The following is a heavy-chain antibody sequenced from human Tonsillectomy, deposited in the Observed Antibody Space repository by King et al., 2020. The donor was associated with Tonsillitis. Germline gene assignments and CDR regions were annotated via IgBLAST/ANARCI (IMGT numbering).Heavy chain of an antibody. V-gene: IGHV3-21*01. CDR3: AGVPGMIRGVNFDY. D-gene: IGHD3-10*01. CDR1: GFSFNTYD. J-gene: IGHJ4*02. Sequence: VQLVESGGGLVKPGGSLRLSCAASGFSFNTYDMNWVRGAPGKGLEWVSCISSSMRYIYYADSVKGRFTISRDNAKNSLYLQMNSLRVEETAVYYCAGVPGMIRGVNFDYWGQGTLVTVSS. CDR2: ISSSMRYI.